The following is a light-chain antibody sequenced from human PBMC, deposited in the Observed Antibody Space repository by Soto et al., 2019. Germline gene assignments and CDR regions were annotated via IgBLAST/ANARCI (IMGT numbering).Light chain of an antibody. Sequence: QSVLTQSSSASASLVSSVKLTCTLSSGHSSYIIAWHQQQPGKAPRYLMKLEGSGSYNKGSGVPDRFSGSSSGADRYLTISNLQFEDEADYYCETWDSNTHTVFGGGTKLTVL. J-gene: IGLJ3*02. CDR3: ETWDSNTHTV. V-gene: IGLV4-60*02. CDR2: LEGSGSY. CDR1: SGHSSYI.